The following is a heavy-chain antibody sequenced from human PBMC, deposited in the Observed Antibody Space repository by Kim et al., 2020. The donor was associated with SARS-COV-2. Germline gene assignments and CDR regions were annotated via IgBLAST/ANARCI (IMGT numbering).Heavy chain of an antibody. CDR1: GGSISSYY. J-gene: IGHJ5*02. Sequence: SETLSLTCTVSGGSISSYYWSWIRQPPGKGLEWIGYFYYSGSTNYNPSLKSRVTISVDTSKNQFSLKLSSVTAADTAVYYCARDSGIAAAYNWFDPWGQG. CDR2: FYYSGST. D-gene: IGHD6-13*01. V-gene: IGHV4-59*13. CDR3: ARDSGIAAAYNWFDP.